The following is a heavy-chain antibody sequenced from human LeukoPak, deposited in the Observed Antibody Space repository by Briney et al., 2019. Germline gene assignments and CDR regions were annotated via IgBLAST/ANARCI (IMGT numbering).Heavy chain of an antibody. Sequence: GGSLRLSCAASGFTFSNAWMSWVRQAPGKGLEWVGRIKSKTDGGTTDYAAPVKGRFTISRDDSKNTLYLQMNSLKTEDTAVYYCTIRVGATPPARYYYSRDVGGKGTRVPVPS. CDR2: IKSKTDGGTT. CDR1: GFTFSNAW. D-gene: IGHD1-26*01. V-gene: IGHV3-15*01. CDR3: TIRVGATPPARYYYSRDV. J-gene: IGHJ6*03.